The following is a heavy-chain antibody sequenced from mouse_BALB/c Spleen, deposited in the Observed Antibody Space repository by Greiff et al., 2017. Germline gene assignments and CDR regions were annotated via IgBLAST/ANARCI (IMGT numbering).Heavy chain of an antibody. Sequence: VQLQQSGAELAKPGASVKMSCKASGYTFTSYWMHWVKQRPGQGLEWIGYINPSTGYTEYNQKFKDKATLTADKSSSTAYMQLSSLRSEDSAVYYCARRGGYDAMDYWGQGTSVTVSS. CDR2: INPSTGYT. J-gene: IGHJ4*01. V-gene: IGHV1-7*01. CDR1: GYTFTSYW. CDR3: ARRGGYDAMDY.